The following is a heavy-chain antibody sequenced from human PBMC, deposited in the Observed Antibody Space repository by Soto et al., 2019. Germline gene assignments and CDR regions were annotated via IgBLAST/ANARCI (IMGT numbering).Heavy chain of an antibody. J-gene: IGHJ4*02. CDR1: GYSCTSHP. Sequence: QVQLVQSGAEVKEPGASVIVSCRASGYSCTSHPLHWARQAPGQSLEWMGWIVAGKGHIRYAQQFHGRVTFTTDTSATTAYMELRSLTSDDTAIYYCAREPEDGVPGDYWGQGTLVDVSS. CDR3: AREPEDGVPGDY. CDR2: IVAGKGHI. D-gene: IGHD2-8*01. V-gene: IGHV1-3*01.